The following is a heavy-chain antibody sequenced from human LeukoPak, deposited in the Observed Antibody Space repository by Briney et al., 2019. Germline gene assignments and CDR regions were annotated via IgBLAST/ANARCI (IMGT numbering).Heavy chain of an antibody. CDR1: GGSFSGYY. V-gene: IGHV4-34*01. CDR2: INHSGST. D-gene: IGHD6-13*01. Sequence: SETLSLTCAVCGGSFSGYYWSWIRQPPGKGLEWIGEINHSGSTNYNPSLKSRVTISVDTSKNQFSLKLSSVTAADTAVYYCARRRGSCDYWGQGTLVTVSS. CDR3: ARRRGSCDY. J-gene: IGHJ4*02.